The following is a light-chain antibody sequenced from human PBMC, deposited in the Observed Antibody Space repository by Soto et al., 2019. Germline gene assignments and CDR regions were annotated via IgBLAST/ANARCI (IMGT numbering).Light chain of an antibody. CDR1: QSVSNNY. Sequence: EIVLTQSPGTLSLSPGERATLSCRASQSVSNNYLAWYQQKPGQAPRLLIYAASSRATGIPDRFSGSGSGTDFTLTISRLEPEDFAVYYCQQYNIWPPITFGQGTRLEIK. V-gene: IGKV3-20*01. CDR3: QQYNIWPPIT. J-gene: IGKJ5*01. CDR2: AAS.